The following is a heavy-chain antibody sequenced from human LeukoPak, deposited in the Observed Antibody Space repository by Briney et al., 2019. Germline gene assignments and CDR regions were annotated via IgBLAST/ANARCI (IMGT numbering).Heavy chain of an antibody. D-gene: IGHD3-9*01. Sequence: SGTLSLTCAVSGGSISSSNWWSWVRQPPGKGLEWIGEIYHSGSTNYNPSLKSRVTISVDKSKNQFSLKLSSVTAADTAVYYCARVTTVRYFDWLLEEFDYWGQGTLVTVSS. CDR2: IYHSGST. V-gene: IGHV4-4*02. CDR1: GGSISSSNW. CDR3: ARVTTVRYFDWLLEEFDY. J-gene: IGHJ4*02.